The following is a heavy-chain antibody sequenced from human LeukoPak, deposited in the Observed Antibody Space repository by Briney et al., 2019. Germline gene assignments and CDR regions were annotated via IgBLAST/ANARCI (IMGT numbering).Heavy chain of an antibody. CDR3: ARGWDILTGYYGRHFDY. CDR2: ISYDGGNK. D-gene: IGHD3-9*01. CDR1: GFTFSSYA. Sequence: GRSLRLSCAASGFTFSSYAMHWVRQAPGKGLEWVAVISYDGGNKYYADSVKGRFTISRDNSKNTLYLQMNSLRAEDTAVYYCARGWDILTGYYGRHFDYWGQGTLVTVSS. J-gene: IGHJ4*02. V-gene: IGHV3-30*04.